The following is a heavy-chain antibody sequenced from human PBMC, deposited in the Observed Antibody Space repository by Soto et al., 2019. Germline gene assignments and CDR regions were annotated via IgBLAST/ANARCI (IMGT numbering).Heavy chain of an antibody. V-gene: IGHV4-34*01. CDR3: AREGRYYASGRFWWFDP. CDR1: GGSFSDYY. J-gene: IGHJ5*02. CDR2: VNHSGST. Sequence: SETLSLTCAVYGGSFSDYYWSWIRQPPGKGLEWIGEVNHSGSTNYNPSLKSRVTISVDTSKNQFSLKLSSVTAADTAVYYCAREGRYYASGRFWWFDPWGQGTLVTVS. D-gene: IGHD3-10*01.